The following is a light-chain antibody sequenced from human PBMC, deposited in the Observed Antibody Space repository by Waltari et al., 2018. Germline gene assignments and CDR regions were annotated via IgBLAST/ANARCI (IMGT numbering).Light chain of an antibody. V-gene: IGKV3-15*01. CDR1: QSVTTN. J-gene: IGKJ2*01. CDR2: GAS. Sequence: EIVMTQSPATLSVSPGERAVLSRRASQSVTTNLAWYQQKPGQAPRLLIYGASTRATNIPARFSGSGSGTEFNLTISSLQSEDFAVYYCHQYNNGPPYNFGQGTKLEI. CDR3: HQYNNGPPYN.